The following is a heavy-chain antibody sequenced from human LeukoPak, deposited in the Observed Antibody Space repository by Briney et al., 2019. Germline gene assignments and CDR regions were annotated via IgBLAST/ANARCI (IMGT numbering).Heavy chain of an antibody. V-gene: IGHV3-66*04. CDR2: FLAGGLL. Sequence: GGSLRLSCVGSGFNVTTNNMYWVRQAPGKGLECVSTFLAGGLLDYADSVRDRFTISRDTSKNTLYLQMNSLSAEDTAVYYCGRRFCNSCPLDFWGQGTLFTVSS. CDR3: GRRFCNSCPLDF. CDR1: GFNVTTNN. D-gene: IGHD2-21*01. J-gene: IGHJ4*02.